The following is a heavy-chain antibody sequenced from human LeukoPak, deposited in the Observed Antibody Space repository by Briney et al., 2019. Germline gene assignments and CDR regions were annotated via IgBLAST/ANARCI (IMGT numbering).Heavy chain of an antibody. CDR1: GGTFSSYA. V-gene: IGHV1-18*01. Sequence: ASVKVSCKASGGTFSSYAISWVRQAPVQGLQWMGWISAYNGNTNYAQKLQGRVTMTTDTSTSTAYMELRSLRSDDTAVYYCARHRKSYYYGSSGFYAFDIWGQGTMVTVSS. J-gene: IGHJ3*02. D-gene: IGHD3-22*01. CDR2: ISAYNGNT. CDR3: ARHRKSYYYGSSGFYAFDI.